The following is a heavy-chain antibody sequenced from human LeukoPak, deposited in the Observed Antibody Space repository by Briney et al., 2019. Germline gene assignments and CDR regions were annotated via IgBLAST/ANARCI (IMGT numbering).Heavy chain of an antibody. CDR1: GSTFSSYG. V-gene: IGHV3-30*02. CDR2: ILYDGSNK. Sequence: GGSVRLSCAASGSTFSSYGMHWVRQAPGKGLEWVAFILYDGSNKYYADSVKGRFTISRDNSKNTLYLQMKSLRAEDTAVYYCAKGGGYEAQYYYYYLDVWGKGTTVTISS. J-gene: IGHJ6*03. CDR3: AKGGGYEAQYYYYYLDV. D-gene: IGHD5-12*01.